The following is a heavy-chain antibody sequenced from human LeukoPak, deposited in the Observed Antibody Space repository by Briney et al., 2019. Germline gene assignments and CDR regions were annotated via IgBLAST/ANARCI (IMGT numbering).Heavy chain of an antibody. D-gene: IGHD2-2*01. V-gene: IGHV3-30-3*01. Sequence: PGGSLRLSCAASGFTFSSYAMHWVRQAPGKGLEWVAVISYDGSNKYYADSVKGRFTISRDNSKNTLYLQMNSLGAEDTAVYYCARDRVPAAIGYGMDVWGQGTTVTVSS. J-gene: IGHJ6*02. CDR2: ISYDGSNK. CDR1: GFTFSSYA. CDR3: ARDRVPAAIGYGMDV.